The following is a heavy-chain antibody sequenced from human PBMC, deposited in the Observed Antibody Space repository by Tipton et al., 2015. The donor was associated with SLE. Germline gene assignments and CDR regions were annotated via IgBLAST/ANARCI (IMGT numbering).Heavy chain of an antibody. J-gene: IGHJ5*02. V-gene: IGHV4-59*11. Sequence: TLSLTCTVSGGSISSHYWSWVRQPPGKGLEWIGYIYYSGGTNYNPSLKSRVTISVDTSKNQFPLKLRSVTPADTAVYYCAGGGGDIFRVGWFDPWGQGTLVTVSS. CDR3: AGGGGDIFRVGWFDP. D-gene: IGHD2-21*01. CDR1: GGSISSHY. CDR2: IYYSGGT.